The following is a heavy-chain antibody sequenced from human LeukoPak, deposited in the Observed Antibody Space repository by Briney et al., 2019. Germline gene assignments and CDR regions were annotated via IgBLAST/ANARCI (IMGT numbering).Heavy chain of an antibody. J-gene: IGHJ4*02. CDR3: ARGSRGSGGSCYRN. CDR2: INHSGST. V-gene: IGHV4-34*01. Sequence: PSETLSLTCAVYGGSFSGYYWSWIRQPPGKGLEWIGEINHSGSTNYNPALKSRVTISVDTSKNQFSLMLSSVTAADTAVYYCARGSRGSGGSCYRNWGQGTLVTVSS. CDR1: GGSFSGYY. D-gene: IGHD2-15*01.